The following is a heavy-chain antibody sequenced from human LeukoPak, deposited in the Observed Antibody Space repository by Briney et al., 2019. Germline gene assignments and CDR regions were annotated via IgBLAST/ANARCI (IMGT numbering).Heavy chain of an antibody. J-gene: IGHJ4*02. V-gene: IGHV3-30*02. D-gene: IGHD4-17*01. CDR2: IRYDGSNK. CDR3: AKGNDYGDRNPDY. Sequence: GGSLRLSYAASGFTFSSYGMHWVRQAPGKGLEWVAFIRYDGSNKYYADSVKGRFTISRDNSKNTLYLQMNSLRAEDTAVYYCAKGNDYGDRNPDYWGQGTLVTVSS. CDR1: GFTFSSYG.